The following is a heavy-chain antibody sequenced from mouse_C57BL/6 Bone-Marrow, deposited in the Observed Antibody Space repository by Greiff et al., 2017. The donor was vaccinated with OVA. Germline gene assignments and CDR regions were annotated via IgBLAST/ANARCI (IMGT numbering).Heavy chain of an antibody. CDR1: GYSITSGYD. CDR2: ISSSGST. Sequence: EVQLVESGPGMVKPSQSLSLTCTVTGYSITSGYDWHWIRHFPGNKLEWMGYISSSGSTNYNPSLKSRISITHDTSKNHFFLKLNSVTTEDTATYYCARGDDGYFPWFAYWGQGALVTVSA. CDR3: ARGDDGYFPWFAY. D-gene: IGHD2-3*01. V-gene: IGHV3-1*01. J-gene: IGHJ3*01.